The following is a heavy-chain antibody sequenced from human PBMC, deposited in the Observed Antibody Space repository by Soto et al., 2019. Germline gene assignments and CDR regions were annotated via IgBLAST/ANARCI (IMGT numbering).Heavy chain of an antibody. Sequence: RGGALKISGKGSGYSFTSYWVSWVRQMHGKGVEWMGRIDPSDSYTNYSPSFQGHVTISADKSISTAYLQWSSLKASDTAMYYCASVEMATKPVYYYYGMDVWGQGTTVTVSS. D-gene: IGHD5-12*01. CDR3: ASVEMATKPVYYYYGMDV. J-gene: IGHJ6*02. CDR2: IDPSDSYT. V-gene: IGHV5-10-1*01. CDR1: GYSFTSYW.